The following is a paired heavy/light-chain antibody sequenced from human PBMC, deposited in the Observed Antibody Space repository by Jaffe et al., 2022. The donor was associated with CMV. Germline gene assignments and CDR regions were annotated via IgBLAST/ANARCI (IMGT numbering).Heavy chain of an antibody. CDR3: YTEAIDHYDSSGYLGRSVW. D-gene: IGHD3-22*01. Sequence: EVQLVESGGDLVKPGGSLRLSCAASGLSFSNAWMSWVRQTPGKGLEWVGRIKSKTDGGTTDNAAPVKGRFTISRDDSKSTLYLQMNSLKTEDTAVYYCYTEAIDHYDSSGYLGRSVWWGQGTLVTVSS. J-gene: IGHJ4*02. CDR2: IKSKTDGGTT. V-gene: IGHV3-15*01. CDR1: GLSFSNAW.
Light chain of an antibody. CDR2: EDN. J-gene: IGLJ2*01. V-gene: IGLV6-57*04. CDR3: HSSDRSDREV. CDR1: SGSIASNY. Sequence: NFVLSQPHSVSESPGKTVTISCTRSSGSIASNYVQWYQQRPGSAPTTVIYEDNQRPSGVPGRFSGSIDSSSNSASLTISGLKTEDEADYYCHSSDRSDREVFGGGTKLTVL.